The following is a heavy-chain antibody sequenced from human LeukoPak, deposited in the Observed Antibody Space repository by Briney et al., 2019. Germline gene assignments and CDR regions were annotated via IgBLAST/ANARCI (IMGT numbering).Heavy chain of an antibody. Sequence: GGSLRLSCAASGFTVSSNYMSWVRQAPGKGLEWVSVIYSGGSTYYADSVKGRFTISRDNSKNTLYLQMNSLRAEDTAVYYCAKIVIIAAPPDYWGQGTLVTVSS. D-gene: IGHD6-25*01. CDR2: IYSGGST. V-gene: IGHV3-53*01. CDR1: GFTVSSNY. CDR3: AKIVIIAAPPDY. J-gene: IGHJ4*02.